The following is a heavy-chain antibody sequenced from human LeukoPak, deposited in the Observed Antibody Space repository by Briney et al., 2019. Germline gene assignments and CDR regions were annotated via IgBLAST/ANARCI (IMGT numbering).Heavy chain of an antibody. J-gene: IGHJ4*02. CDR3: AREPIAAAGISAGGFDY. Sequence: SETLSLTCAVYGGSFSGYYWSWIRQPPGKGLEWIGEINHSGSTNYNPSLKSRVTISVDTSKNQFSLKLSSVTAADTAVYYCAREPIAAAGISAGGFDYWGQGTLVTASS. CDR1: GGSFSGYY. CDR2: INHSGST. D-gene: IGHD6-13*01. V-gene: IGHV4-34*01.